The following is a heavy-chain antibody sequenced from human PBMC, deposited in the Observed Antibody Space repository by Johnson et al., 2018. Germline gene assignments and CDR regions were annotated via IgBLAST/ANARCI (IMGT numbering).Heavy chain of an antibody. CDR3: AKSGIYYPAFDI. Sequence: VQLVESGGGVVQPGRSLRLSCAASGFTFSSYGMHWVRQAPGKGLEWVSAISGSGGSTYYADSVKGRFTISRDNSKNTLYLQMNSLRAEDTAVYYCAKSGIYYPAFDIWGQGTMVTVSS. D-gene: IGHD1-26*01. V-gene: IGHV3-23*04. J-gene: IGHJ3*02. CDR2: ISGSGGST. CDR1: GFTFSSYG.